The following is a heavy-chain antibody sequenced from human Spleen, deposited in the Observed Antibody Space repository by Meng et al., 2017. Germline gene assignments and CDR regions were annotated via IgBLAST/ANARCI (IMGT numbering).Heavy chain of an antibody. CDR3: ARGYCGGDCYSGPYFDY. CDR2: IWYDGSNK. Sequence: VQLLESGGGLVQPGGSLRLSCAASGFTVSTNYMSWVRQAPGKGLEWVAVIWYDGSNKYYVDSVKGRFTISRDNSKNTLYVQMNSLRAEDTAVYYCARGYCGGDCYSGPYFDYWGQGTLVTVSS. J-gene: IGHJ4*02. CDR1: GFTVSTNY. D-gene: IGHD2-21*02. V-gene: IGHV3-33*08.